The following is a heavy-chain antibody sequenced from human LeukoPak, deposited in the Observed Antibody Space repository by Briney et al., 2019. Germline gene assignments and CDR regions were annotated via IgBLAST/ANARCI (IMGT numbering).Heavy chain of an antibody. CDR2: FDPEDGET. Sequence: ASVTVSCKVSGYTLTELSMHWVRQAPGKGLEWMGGFDPEDGETIYAQKFQGRVTMTEDTSTDTAYMELSSLRSEDTAVYYCATGSGITMVSNYYYYGMDVWGQGTTVTVSS. D-gene: IGHD3-10*01. CDR3: ATGSGITMVSNYYYYGMDV. V-gene: IGHV1-24*01. J-gene: IGHJ6*02. CDR1: GYTLTELS.